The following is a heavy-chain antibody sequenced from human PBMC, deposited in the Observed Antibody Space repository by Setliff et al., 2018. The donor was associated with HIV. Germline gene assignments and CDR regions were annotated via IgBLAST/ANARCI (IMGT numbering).Heavy chain of an antibody. Sequence: TSETLSLTCTVYGASISSGSYYWSWIRQPAGKGLEWIGRIYTSGSTNYNPSLKSRVAISVDTSKNQFSLNLSSVTAADTAVYYCARAFYYYMDVWGKGTTVTVSS. CDR1: GASISSGSYY. CDR3: ARAFYYYMDV. CDR2: IYTSGST. J-gene: IGHJ6*03. V-gene: IGHV4-61*02.